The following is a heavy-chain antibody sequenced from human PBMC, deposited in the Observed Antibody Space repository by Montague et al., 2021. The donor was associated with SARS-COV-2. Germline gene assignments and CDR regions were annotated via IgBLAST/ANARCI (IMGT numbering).Heavy chain of an antibody. Sequence: SETLSLTCAVSGVSISSGTYYWGWIRQPPGKGLEWIGNIYHTGSTYYKSSLKSRVTIFQDTSKNQFSMRLKSLTAADTAVYYCARPTFPSIASALYFDYWGQGTLVTVSS. D-gene: IGHD6-13*01. CDR2: IYHTGST. J-gene: IGHJ4*02. V-gene: IGHV4-39*01. CDR3: ARPTFPSIASALYFDY. CDR1: GVSISSGTYY.